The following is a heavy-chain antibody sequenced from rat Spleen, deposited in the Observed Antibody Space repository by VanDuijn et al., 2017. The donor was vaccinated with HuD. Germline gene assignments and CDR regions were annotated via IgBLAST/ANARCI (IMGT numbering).Heavy chain of an antibody. CDR1: GFNFKDYW. J-gene: IGHJ4*01. CDR2: INKDSRTI. V-gene: IGHV4-2*01. CDR3: ARAPSYVMDA. Sequence: EVKLIESGGGLVQPGRSLKLSCAASGFNFKDYWMGWVRQAPGKGLEWIGEINKDSRTIKYSPSLKDKFTISRDNAQNTLYLQMSKLGSEETAIYYCARAPSYVMDAWGQGASVTVSS.